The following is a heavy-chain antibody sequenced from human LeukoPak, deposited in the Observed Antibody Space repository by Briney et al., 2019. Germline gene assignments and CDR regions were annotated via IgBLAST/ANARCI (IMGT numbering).Heavy chain of an antibody. Sequence: NPGGSLRLSCAASGFTFSSYSMNWVRQAPGKGLEWVSSISSSSSYIYYADSVKGRFTISRDNAKNSLYLQMNSLRAEDTAVYYFARDLRDSSSWYWYYYYMDVWGKGTTVTVSS. V-gene: IGHV3-21*01. D-gene: IGHD6-13*01. CDR3: ARDLRDSSSWYWYYYYMDV. J-gene: IGHJ6*03. CDR1: GFTFSSYS. CDR2: ISSSSSYI.